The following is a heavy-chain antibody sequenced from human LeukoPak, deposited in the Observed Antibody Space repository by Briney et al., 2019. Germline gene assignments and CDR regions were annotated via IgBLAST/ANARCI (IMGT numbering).Heavy chain of an antibody. CDR1: GYSFTSYW. D-gene: IGHD3-22*01. V-gene: IGHV5-51*01. Sequence: GESLKISCKGSGYSFTSYWIGWVRQMPGKGLEWMGIIYPGDSDTRYSLSFQGQVTISADKSISTAYLQWSSLKASDTAMYYCARRRPPYYDSSGPSSGYFDYWGQGTLVTVSS. CDR2: IYPGDSDT. J-gene: IGHJ4*02. CDR3: ARRRPPYYDSSGPSSGYFDY.